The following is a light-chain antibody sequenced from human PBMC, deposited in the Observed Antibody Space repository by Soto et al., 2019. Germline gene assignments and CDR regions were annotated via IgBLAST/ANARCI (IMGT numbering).Light chain of an antibody. CDR1: QSVSSW. Sequence: DIQMTQSPSTLSASVGDRVTITCRASQSVSSWLAWYQQKPGKAPKVLIYKASSLESGVPSRFSGSESGTEFTLTISSLQPDDFATYYCQEYYSSSRTFGQGPKVEIK. CDR3: QEYYSSSRT. V-gene: IGKV1-5*03. J-gene: IGKJ1*01. CDR2: KAS.